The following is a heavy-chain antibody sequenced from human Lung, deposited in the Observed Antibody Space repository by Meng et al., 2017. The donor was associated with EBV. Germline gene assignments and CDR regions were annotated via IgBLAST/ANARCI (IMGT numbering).Heavy chain of an antibody. Sequence: VQLQQWGVGLLKPSEALSLTCAVYGGSFRGYYWSWIRQPPGKGLEWIGEINHSGSTNYNPSLKSRVTISVDTSKNQFSLKLSSVTAADTAVYYCARGRIIGDSSGYSDYWGQGTLVTVSS. CDR2: INHSGST. J-gene: IGHJ4*02. CDR1: GGSFRGYY. V-gene: IGHV4-34*01. CDR3: ARGRIIGDSSGYSDY. D-gene: IGHD3-22*01.